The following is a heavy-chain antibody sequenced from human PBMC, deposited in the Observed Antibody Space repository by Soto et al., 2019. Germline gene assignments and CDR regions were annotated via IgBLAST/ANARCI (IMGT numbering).Heavy chain of an antibody. CDR1: SFRFSAYG. CDR2: ISDDGKTQ. J-gene: IGHJ4*01. Sequence: QVKLVEFGGAVVQSGRSLRLSCTASSFRFSAYGMHWVRQAPGKGLEWVALISDDGKTQFFTESVEGRFTISRDNSRTTLYLQMNRLRPEDTAVYYCVKGGYKTGWPPFDHWGHGTRVTVSS. CDR3: VKGGYKTGWPPFDH. V-gene: IGHV3-30*18. D-gene: IGHD6-19*01.